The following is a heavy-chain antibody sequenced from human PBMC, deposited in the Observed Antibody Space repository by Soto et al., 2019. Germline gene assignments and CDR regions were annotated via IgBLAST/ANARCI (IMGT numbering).Heavy chain of an antibody. V-gene: IGHV1-69*06. J-gene: IGHJ1*01. CDR3: ARATGAYCGGDCYSGVFQH. D-gene: IGHD2-21*02. CDR2: IIPIFGTA. Sequence: SVKVSCKASGGTFSSYAISWVRQAPGQGLEWMGGIIPIFGTANYAQKFQGRVTITADKSTSTAYMELSSLRSEDTAVYYCARATGAYCGGDCYSGVFQHWGQGTLVTVSS. CDR1: GGTFSSYA.